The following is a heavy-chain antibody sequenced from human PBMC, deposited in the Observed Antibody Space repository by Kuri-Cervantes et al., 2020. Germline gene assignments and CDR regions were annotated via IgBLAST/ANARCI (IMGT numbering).Heavy chain of an antibody. CDR3: ARLDYDSSGPYP. V-gene: IGHV5-51*01. Sequence: GESLKISCKGSAYSFTNCWIGWVRQMPGKGLEWMGIIYPGDSDTRYSPSFQGQVTISADKPISTAYLQWSSLKASDTAMYYCARLDYDSSGPYPWGQGTLVTVSS. D-gene: IGHD3-22*01. J-gene: IGHJ5*02. CDR2: IYPGDSDT. CDR1: AYSFTNCW.